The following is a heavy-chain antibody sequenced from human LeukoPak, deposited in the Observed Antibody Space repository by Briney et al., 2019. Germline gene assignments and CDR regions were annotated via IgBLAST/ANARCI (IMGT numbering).Heavy chain of an antibody. CDR1: GESFGGSY. CDR2: INHSGTT. V-gene: IGHV4-34*01. Sequence: SETLFLTCAVYGESFGGSYWSWIRQPPGKGLEWIGEINHSGTTTYNPTLKSRLTISVDTSKNQFSLNLTSLTAADTAVYYCARGPPWYYNYWGQGTLVTVSS. D-gene: IGHD3-10*01. J-gene: IGHJ4*02. CDR3: ARGPPWYYNY.